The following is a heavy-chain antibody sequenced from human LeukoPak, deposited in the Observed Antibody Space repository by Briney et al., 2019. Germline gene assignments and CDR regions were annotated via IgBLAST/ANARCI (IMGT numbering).Heavy chain of an antibody. CDR2: INPSGGST. CDR1: GYTFTSYY. D-gene: IGHD6-13*01. CDR3: ARDTIAAAGISVWFDP. J-gene: IGHJ5*02. Sequence: ASVKVSCKASGYTFTSYYMHWVRQAPGQGLEWMGIINPSGGSTSYAQKFQGRVTMTRDMSTSTVYMELSSLRSEDTAVYYCARDTIAAAGISVWFDPWGQGTLVTVSS. V-gene: IGHV1-46*01.